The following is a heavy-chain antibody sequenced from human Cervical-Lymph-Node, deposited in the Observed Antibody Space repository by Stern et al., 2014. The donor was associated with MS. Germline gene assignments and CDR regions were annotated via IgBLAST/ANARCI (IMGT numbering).Heavy chain of an antibody. CDR2: MSNSGTT. D-gene: IGHD5-18*01. J-gene: IGHJ4*02. CDR1: GASMKNFY. Sequence: QVQLQESGPGRVQPSDTLSLTCTVSGASMKNFYWNWIRQPPGKGLAWIGQMSNSGTTYYDPSLKSRVTMSMDASKQQFSLRLTSVTPVDTAVYFCARGRHTAMVTSGRYFDLWGQGTLVTVSS. V-gene: IGHV4-59*07. CDR3: ARGRHTAMVTSGRYFDL.